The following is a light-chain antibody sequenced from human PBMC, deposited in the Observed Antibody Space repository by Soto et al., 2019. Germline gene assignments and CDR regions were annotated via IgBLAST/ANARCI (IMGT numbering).Light chain of an antibody. CDR3: QRYNRAPRT. CDR1: QGIGST. J-gene: IGKJ4*01. CDR2: DAS. V-gene: IGKV3-15*01. Sequence: EIVMTQSPATLSVSPGERATLSCRASQGIGSTLAWYQQKPGQTPKLLIYDASTWATGVPAGFSGGGSGTVFPLTITSRRSEEFAVYYCQRYNRAPRTFGGGTKVEIK.